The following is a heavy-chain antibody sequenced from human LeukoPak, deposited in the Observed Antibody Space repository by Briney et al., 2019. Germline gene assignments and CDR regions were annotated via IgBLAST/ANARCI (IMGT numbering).Heavy chain of an antibody. CDR3: ARRFSSGWWTFDY. J-gene: IGHJ4*02. CDR1: GGSISSYY. D-gene: IGHD6-19*01. CDR2: IYYSGST. Sequence: SETLSLTCTDSGGSISSYYWSWIRQPPGKGLEWIGYIYYSGSTNYNPSLKSRVTISVDTSKNQFSLKLSSVTAADTAVYYCARRFSSGWWTFDYWGQGTLVTVSS. V-gene: IGHV4-59*01.